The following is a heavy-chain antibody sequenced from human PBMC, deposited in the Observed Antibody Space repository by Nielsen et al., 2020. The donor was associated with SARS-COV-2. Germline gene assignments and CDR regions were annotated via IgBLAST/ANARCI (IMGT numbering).Heavy chain of an antibody. J-gene: IGHJ4*02. CDR2: INSDGSST. Sequence: GGSLRLSCAASGFTFSSYWMHWVRQAPGKGLVWVSRINSDGSSTSYADSVKGRFTISRDNAKNTLYLQMNSLRAEDTAVYYCARLSSAPWGEFDYWGQGTQVTVSS. V-gene: IGHV3-74*01. D-gene: IGHD4/OR15-4a*01. CDR3: ARLSSAPWGEFDY. CDR1: GFTFSSYW.